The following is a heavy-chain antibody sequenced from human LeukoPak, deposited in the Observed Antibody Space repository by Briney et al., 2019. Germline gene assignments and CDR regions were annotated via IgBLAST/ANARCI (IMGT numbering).Heavy chain of an antibody. V-gene: IGHV4-4*07. Sequence: PSETLSLTCTVSGGSISSYYWSWIRQPAGKGLEWIGRIYTSGSTNYNPSLKSRVTMSVDTSKNQFSLKLSSVTAADTAVYYCARSGYDSSGYYGDQFDCWGQGTLVTVSS. D-gene: IGHD3-22*01. CDR1: GGSISSYY. CDR2: IYTSGST. CDR3: ARSGYDSSGYYGDQFDC. J-gene: IGHJ4*02.